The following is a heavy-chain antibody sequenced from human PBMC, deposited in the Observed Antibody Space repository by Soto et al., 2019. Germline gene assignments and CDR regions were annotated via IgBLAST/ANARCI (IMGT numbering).Heavy chain of an antibody. CDR3: ARMATAGPLNRFAP. D-gene: IGHD6-25*01. V-gene: IGHV1-8*02. CDR1: GYTFINFD. CDR2: LNPGRGNT. Sequence: QVQLVQSGAAVKEPGASVRVSCKASGYTFINFDISWVRQTAGHGLVWLGWLNPGRGNTGYASKFQGRVTRTRAAPTGTSHLELSSMPSDDTAVHYCARMATAGPLNRFAPWGQGTLVTFS. J-gene: IGHJ5*02.